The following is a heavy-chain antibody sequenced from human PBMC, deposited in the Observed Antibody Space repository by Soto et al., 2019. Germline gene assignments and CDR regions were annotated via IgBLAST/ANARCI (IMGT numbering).Heavy chain of an antibody. CDR3: ARSPTRTNYEDRFDP. V-gene: IGHV3-66*01. Sequence: GGSLRLSCAAFGFTVSDNYMRWVRQAPGKRLEWVSVIYSSGSTYYPDSVKGRFTISRDNSNNILYLQMNSLRVEDTAVYYCARSPTRTNYEDRFDPWGEGTMVTLSS. D-gene: IGHD4-4*01. CDR2: IYSSGST. CDR1: GFTVSDNY. J-gene: IGHJ5*02.